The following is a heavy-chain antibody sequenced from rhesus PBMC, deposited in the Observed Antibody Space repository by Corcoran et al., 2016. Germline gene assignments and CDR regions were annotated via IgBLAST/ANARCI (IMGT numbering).Heavy chain of an antibody. CDR3: ARDGSPVNRLRFDV. J-gene: IGHJ5-1*01. CDR2: IYGSGGST. Sequence: QVQLQESGPGLVKPSETLPLTCAVSGASISINYWSWIRPAPGKGLEWIGRIYGSGGSTDYNPSLKSRVTISIDTSKNQFSLKLSSVTAADTAVYYCARDGSPVNRLRFDVWGAGVLVTVSS. V-gene: IGHV4S2*01. D-gene: IGHD1-44*02. CDR1: GASISINY.